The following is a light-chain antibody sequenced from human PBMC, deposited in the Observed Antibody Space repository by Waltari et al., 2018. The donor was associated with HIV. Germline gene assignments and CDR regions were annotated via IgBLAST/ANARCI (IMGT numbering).Light chain of an antibody. J-gene: IGLJ2*01. Sequence: QSALTQPPSASGSPGQSVTISCTGTSSDVGGYNYVSWYQQHPGKAPKLMIDEVYKRPSGVPDRCSGSKSGNTASLTVSGLQAEDEADYYCSSYAGSNNLVFGGGTKLTVL. V-gene: IGLV2-8*01. CDR2: EVY. CDR3: SSYAGSNNLV. CDR1: SSDVGGYNY.